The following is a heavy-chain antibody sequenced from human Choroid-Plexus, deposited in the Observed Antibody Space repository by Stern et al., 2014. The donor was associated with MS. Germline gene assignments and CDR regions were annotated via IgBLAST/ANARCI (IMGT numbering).Heavy chain of an antibody. CDR1: GFTFGSCA. J-gene: IGHJ5*02. CDR2: VSYDGSNK. Sequence: VQLVESGGGVVQPGRPLRLSCVGSGFTFGSCAMHWVRQAPGKGLEWVAGVSYDGSNKYYADSVKGLFTISRDNSQNTLYMQMSSLRPEDTAVYYCAKDRQYLTYFFDHWGQGSLVTVSS. CDR3: AKDRQYLTYFFDH. D-gene: IGHD2/OR15-2a*01. V-gene: IGHV3-30*18.